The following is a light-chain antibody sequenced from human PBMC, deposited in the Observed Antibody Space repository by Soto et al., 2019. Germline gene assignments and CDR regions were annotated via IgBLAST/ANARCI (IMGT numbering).Light chain of an antibody. Sequence: EMTHSPSSPSASVGDRVTIACRASQSISSWLAWYQQKPGKAPKLLIYDASSLESGVPSRFSGSGSGTEFTLTISSLQTDDFATYYCQQYNSYSTFGQGTKVDIK. V-gene: IGKV1-5*01. CDR3: QQYNSYST. J-gene: IGKJ1*01. CDR1: QSISSW. CDR2: DAS.